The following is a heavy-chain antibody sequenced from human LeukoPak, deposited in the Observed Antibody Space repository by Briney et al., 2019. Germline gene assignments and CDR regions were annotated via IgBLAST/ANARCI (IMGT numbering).Heavy chain of an antibody. V-gene: IGHV4-39*01. D-gene: IGHD3-10*01. J-gene: IGHJ4*02. CDR2: IYYSGST. CDR1: GGSISRSSYN. Sequence: SETLSLTCSVSGGSISRSSYNWGWIRQPPGKELEWIGTIYYSGSTKYNPSLNSRVTMSVDTSKSQFSLRLNSVTAADTAVYYCARRMPGSYSDYWGQGTLVTVSS. CDR3: ARRMPGSYSDY.